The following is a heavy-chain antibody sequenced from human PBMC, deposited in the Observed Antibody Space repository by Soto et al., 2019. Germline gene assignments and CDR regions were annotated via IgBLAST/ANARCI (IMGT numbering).Heavy chain of an antibody. CDR3: ARYSCYAVRISYCGMDV. Sequence: QVQLVESGGGVVQPGRSLRLSCAASGFTFSSYAMHWVRQAPGKGLEWVAVISYDGSNKYYADSVKGRFNISRDNSKNTLYLKMNSVRAEDTAVYDCARYSCYAVRISYCGMDVWDQGTTVTVSS. D-gene: IGHD5-12*01. J-gene: IGHJ6*02. V-gene: IGHV3-30-3*01. CDR1: GFTFSSYA. CDR2: ISYDGSNK.